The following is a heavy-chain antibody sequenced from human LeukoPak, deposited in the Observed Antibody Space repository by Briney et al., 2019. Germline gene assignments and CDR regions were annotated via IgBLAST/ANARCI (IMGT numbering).Heavy chain of an antibody. CDR2: ISSSSYI. V-gene: IGHV3-21*01. CDR1: GFTLSSYS. Sequence: GGSLRLSCAASGFTLSSYSMNWVRQAPGKGLEWVSSISSSSYIYYADSVKGRLTISRDNAKNSLYLQMNSLRAEDTAVYYCARDSKSCGGDCYTSPFDYWGQGTLVTVSS. D-gene: IGHD2-21*02. J-gene: IGHJ4*02. CDR3: ARDSKSCGGDCYTSPFDY.